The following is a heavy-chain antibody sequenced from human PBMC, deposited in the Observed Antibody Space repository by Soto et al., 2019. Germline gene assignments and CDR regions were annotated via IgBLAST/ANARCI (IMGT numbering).Heavy chain of an antibody. CDR3: ARDIGLNGLFNAYPYGMAV. J-gene: IGHJ6*02. V-gene: IGHV3-53*05. Sequence: EVQLVETGGGLIQPGGSLRLSCEVSGFSVSVSSMSWVRKAPGKGLEWGSVFYRGGSTDYAASVKGRGTVSRDTFKHTLFLKVDSMAIEATAVYFCARDIGLNGLFNAYPYGMAVWGQGTTVTVS. CDR2: FYRGGST. CDR1: GFSVSVSS. D-gene: IGHD3-16*01.